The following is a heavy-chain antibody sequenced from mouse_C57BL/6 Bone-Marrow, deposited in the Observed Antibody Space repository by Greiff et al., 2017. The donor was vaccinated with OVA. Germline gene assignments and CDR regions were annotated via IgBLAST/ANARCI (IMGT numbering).Heavy chain of an antibody. D-gene: IGHD2-3*01. V-gene: IGHV10-1*01. J-gene: IGHJ1*03. CDR3: VRHDVYWYFDV. CDR1: GFSFNTYA. CDR2: IRSKSNNYAT. Sequence: EVQGVESGGGLVQPKGSLKLSCAASGFSFNTYAMNWVRQAPGKGLEWVARIRSKSNNYATYYADSVKDRFTISRDDSERMLYLQMNNLKTEDTAMYYCVRHDVYWYFDVWGTGTTVTVSS.